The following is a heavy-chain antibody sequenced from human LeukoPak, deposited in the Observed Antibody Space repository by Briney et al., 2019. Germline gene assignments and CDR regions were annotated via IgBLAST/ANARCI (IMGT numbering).Heavy chain of an antibody. CDR2: INPNSGGT. V-gene: IGHV1-2*03. Sequence: LGASVKVSCKASGYTFTGYYMHWVRQAPGQGLEWMGWINPNSGGTNYAQKFQGRVTMTRDTSISTAYMELSRLRSDDTAVYYCARDLTYYDSSGYSTDYWGQGTLVTVSS. J-gene: IGHJ4*02. CDR3: ARDLTYYDSSGYSTDY. D-gene: IGHD3-22*01. CDR1: GYTFTGYY.